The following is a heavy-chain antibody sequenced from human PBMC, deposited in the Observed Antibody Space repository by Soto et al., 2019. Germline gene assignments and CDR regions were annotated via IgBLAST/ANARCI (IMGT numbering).Heavy chain of an antibody. CDR2: TIPILNVA. CDR1: GGTFSTST. V-gene: IGHV1-69*08. J-gene: IGHJ4*02. D-gene: IGHD5-12*01. Sequence: QVQLVQSGAEVKKPGSSVKVSCKASGGTFSTSTFTWVRQAPGQGLEWMGRTIPILNVADYAQDFQGRVTITADTSTSTAYMELTSLTSKDTAVYYCARDLTIGSTCSGYEAIDSWGQGTLVTVSS. CDR3: ARDLTIGSTCSGYEAIDS.